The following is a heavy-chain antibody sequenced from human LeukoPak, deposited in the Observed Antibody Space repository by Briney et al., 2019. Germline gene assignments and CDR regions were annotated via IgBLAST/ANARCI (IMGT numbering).Heavy chain of an antibody. CDR2: INHSRST. J-gene: IGHJ6*03. D-gene: IGHD6-6*01. CDR1: GGSFSGYY. Sequence: KPSETLSLTCAVYGGSFSGYYWSWIRQPPGKGLEWIGEINHSRSTNYNPSLKSRVTISVDTSKNQFSLKLSSVTAADTAVYYCARVFHTISYYYYYYYMDVWGKGTTVTVSS. CDR3: ARVFHTISYYYYYYYMDV. V-gene: IGHV4-34*01.